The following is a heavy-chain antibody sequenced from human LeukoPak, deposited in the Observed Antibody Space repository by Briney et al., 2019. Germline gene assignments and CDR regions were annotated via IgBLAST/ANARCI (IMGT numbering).Heavy chain of an antibody. J-gene: IGHJ4*02. V-gene: IGHV4-59*02. D-gene: IGHD5-12*01. CDR3: ARSYGGYVLDE. CDR1: GGSVSSLY. Sequence: SETLSLTCIVSGGSVSSLYWHWSRQSPEKGLEWIGYAYSTGGAKYNPSLKNRVTMSFDTPKNHFSLKLASVTAAATAVYFCARSYGGYVLDEWGQGTLVVVSS. CDR2: AYSTGGA.